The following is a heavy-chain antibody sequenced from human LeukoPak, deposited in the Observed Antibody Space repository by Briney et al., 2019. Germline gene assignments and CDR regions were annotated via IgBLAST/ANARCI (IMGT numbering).Heavy chain of an antibody. CDR1: GFTFSSYA. CDR3: AKPPEYSSRDWYFDL. D-gene: IGHD6-6*01. V-gene: IGHV3-23*01. Sequence: GGSLRLSCAASGFTFSSYAMSWVRQAPGKGLEWVSAISGSGGSTYYADSVKGRFTISRDNSKNTLYLQMNSLSAEDTAVYYCAKPPEYSSRDWYFDLWGRGTLVTVSS. J-gene: IGHJ2*01. CDR2: ISGSGGST.